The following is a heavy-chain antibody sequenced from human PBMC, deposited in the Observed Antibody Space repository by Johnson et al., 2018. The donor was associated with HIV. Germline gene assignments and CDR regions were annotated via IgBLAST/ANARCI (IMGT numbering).Heavy chain of an antibody. J-gene: IGHJ3*02. CDR1: GFTVSSNY. CDR3: AKDSSYGTGWLYAFDS. V-gene: IGHV3-53*01. Sequence: VQLVESGGGLIQPGGSLRLSCAASGFTVSSNYMSWVRQAPGKGLEWVSVINGNSDGIGYADSVKGRLSISRDNGKNSLSLQMNSLRPEDTALYYCAKDSSYGTGWLYAFDSWGHGTMVTVSS. CDR2: INGNSDGI. D-gene: IGHD6-19*01.